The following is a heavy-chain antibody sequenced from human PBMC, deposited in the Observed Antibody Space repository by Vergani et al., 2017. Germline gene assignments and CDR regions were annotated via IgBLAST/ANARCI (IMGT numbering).Heavy chain of an antibody. D-gene: IGHD2-15*01. CDR3: AKDRDCSGGSCYLGNWFDP. Sequence: EVQLVESGGGLVQPGRSLRLSCTASGFTFGDYAMSWFRQAPGKGLEWVSAISGSGGSTYYADSVKGRFTISRDNSKNTLYLQMNSLRAEDTAVYYCAKDRDCSGGSCYLGNWFDPWGQGTLVTVSS. V-gene: IGHV3-23*04. CDR1: GFTFGDYA. J-gene: IGHJ5*02. CDR2: ISGSGGST.